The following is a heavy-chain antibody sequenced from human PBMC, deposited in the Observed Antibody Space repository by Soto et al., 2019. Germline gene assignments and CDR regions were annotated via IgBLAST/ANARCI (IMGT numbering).Heavy chain of an antibody. D-gene: IGHD2-2*01. CDR2: ISSSGSTI. V-gene: IGHV3-11*01. Sequence: GGSLRLSCAASGFTFSDYYMSWIRQAPGKGLEWVSYISSSGSTIHYADSVKGRFTISRDNAKNSLYLQMNSLRAEDTAVYYCAKVLSNYCSSTSCLQYYYYGMDVWGQGTTVTVSS. CDR1: GFTFSDYY. J-gene: IGHJ6*02. CDR3: AKVLSNYCSSTSCLQYYYYGMDV.